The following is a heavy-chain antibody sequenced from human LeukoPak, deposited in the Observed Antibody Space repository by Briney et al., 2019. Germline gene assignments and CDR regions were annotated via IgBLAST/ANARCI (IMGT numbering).Heavy chain of an antibody. Sequence: GGSLRLSCAASGFTFSSYWMTWVRQAPGKGLEWVANIKQDGSEKYYVNSVKGRFTISRDNAKNSLYQQMNSLRAEDTAIYYCARDGRPLHSNYADYFDYWGQGTLVTVSS. CDR2: IKQDGSEK. V-gene: IGHV3-7*01. CDR3: ARDGRPLHSNYADYFDY. J-gene: IGHJ4*02. CDR1: GFTFSSYW. D-gene: IGHD4-11*01.